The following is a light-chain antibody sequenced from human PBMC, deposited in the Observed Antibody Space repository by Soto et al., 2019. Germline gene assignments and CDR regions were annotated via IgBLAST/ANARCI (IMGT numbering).Light chain of an antibody. Sequence: QSVLTQPPSASGTPGQRVTISCSGGSSNIESNTVNWFQHLPGTAPKLLISTNNQRPSGVPDRFSGSKSGTSASLAISGLQSEDEADYYCAAWDGGLSGWVFGGGTKLTVL. CDR2: TNN. J-gene: IGLJ3*02. V-gene: IGLV1-44*01. CDR3: AAWDGGLSGWV. CDR1: SSNIESNT.